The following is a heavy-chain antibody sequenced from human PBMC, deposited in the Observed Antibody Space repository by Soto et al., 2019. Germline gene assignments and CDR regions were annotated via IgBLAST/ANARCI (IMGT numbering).Heavy chain of an antibody. D-gene: IGHD3-10*01. CDR1: GFTFSSYA. Sequence: DVQLLESGGHLVQPGGSLRLSCAASGFTFSSYAMSWVRQAPGKGLEWVSSVSAGGDMTYYSDSVKGRFTISRDNSNNARFLQMNSLRIVDTALYYCARGDRGGSGSPASYYYSGLDVWGQGTTVTVS. V-gene: IGHV3-23*01. CDR3: ARGDRGGSGSPASYYYSGLDV. J-gene: IGHJ6*02. CDR2: VSAGGDMT.